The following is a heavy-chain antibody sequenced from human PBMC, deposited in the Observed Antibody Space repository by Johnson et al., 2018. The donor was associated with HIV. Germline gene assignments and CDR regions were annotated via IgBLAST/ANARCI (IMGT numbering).Heavy chain of an antibody. CDR1: GFTFSDYY. D-gene: IGHD2-8*01. CDR2: IGTKTDNYAT. Sequence: VQLVESGGGLVQPGGSLRLSCAASGFTFSDYYMSWIRQAPGKGLEWVSYIGTKTDNYATAYVESVKGRFSVSRDDSKNTAYLEMNSLKIEDTAVYYCARRTLGGYCPNGICPINAFDVWGQGTMVTVAS. CDR3: ARRTLGGYCPNGICPINAFDV. J-gene: IGHJ3*01. V-gene: IGHV3-73*01.